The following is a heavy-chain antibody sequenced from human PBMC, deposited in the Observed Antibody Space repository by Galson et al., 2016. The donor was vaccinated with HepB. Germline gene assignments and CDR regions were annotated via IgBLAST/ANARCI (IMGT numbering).Heavy chain of an antibody. CDR2: ITYDGSKQ. CDR3: GRDPHSSGCSGFMGYIDY. D-gene: IGHD6-19*01. J-gene: IGHJ4*02. CDR1: GFPFGSDD. V-gene: IGHV3-30-3*01. Sequence: SLRLSCAASGFPFGSDDFHWVRQAQGQGLEWVAMITYDGSKQFYAASVKGRFTISRDNSKNTLFLEMNSLTAADTAVYFCGRDPHSSGCSGFMGYIDYWGQGTLVTVSS.